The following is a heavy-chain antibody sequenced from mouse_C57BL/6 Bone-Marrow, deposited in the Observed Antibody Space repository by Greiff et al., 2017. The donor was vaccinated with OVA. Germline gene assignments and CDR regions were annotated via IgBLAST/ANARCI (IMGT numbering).Heavy chain of an antibody. CDR1: GYAFSSYW. D-gene: IGHD2-10*02. V-gene: IGHV1-80*01. CDR3: ARGYV. Sequence: QVQLQQSGAGLVKPGASVEISCKASGYAFSSYWMTGVKRRPGRGLEWIGQIYPGDGDTNYNGKFKGKATLTADKSSSTAYMQLSSLTSEDSAVYFCARGYVWGQGTTLTVSS. J-gene: IGHJ2*01. CDR2: IYPGDGDT.